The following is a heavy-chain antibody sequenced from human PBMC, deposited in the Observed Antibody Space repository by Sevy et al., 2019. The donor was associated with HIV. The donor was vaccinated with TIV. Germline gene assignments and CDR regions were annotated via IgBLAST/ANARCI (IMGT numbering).Heavy chain of an antibody. J-gene: IGHJ3*02. V-gene: IGHV4-38-2*01. CDR3: ARRSYRVGDAFDI. CDR2: IYHSGST. CDR1: GYSISSGYY. Sequence: SETLSLTCAVSGYSISSGYYWGWIRQPPGKGLEWIGSIYHSGSTYYNPSLKSRVTISVDTSKNQFSLKLSSVTAADTAVYYCARRSYRVGDAFDIWGQGTMVT. D-gene: IGHD3-16*02.